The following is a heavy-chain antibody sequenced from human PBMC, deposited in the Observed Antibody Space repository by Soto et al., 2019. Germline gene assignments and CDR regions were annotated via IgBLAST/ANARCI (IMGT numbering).Heavy chain of an antibody. D-gene: IGHD6-25*01. CDR3: TSSIRLQNDY. Sequence: GGSLRLSCAASGFTFSSFAMTWVRQAPGKGLEWVSTISVSGGSTYYADSVKGRFTISRDNAKNTLYLQMNSLRAEDTAVYYCTSSIRLQNDYWGQGTLVTVSS. CDR2: ISVSGGST. J-gene: IGHJ4*02. CDR1: GFTFSSFA. V-gene: IGHV3-23*01.